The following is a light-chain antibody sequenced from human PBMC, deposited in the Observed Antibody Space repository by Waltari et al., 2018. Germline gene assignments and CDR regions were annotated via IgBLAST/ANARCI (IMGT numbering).Light chain of an antibody. V-gene: IGLV4-69*01. CDR3: QTWTAGIQI. CDR1: RGHNSNS. Sequence: QPVLAQSPSASASLGTSVTLTCTLSRGHNSNSLAVHQQQQGKAPRCLMRLNSVGGHSNGDGIPDRFSGSSSGTERYLTISNLQSEDEADYYCQTWTAGIQIFGNGTKLTVL. CDR2: LNSVGGH. J-gene: IGLJ6*01.